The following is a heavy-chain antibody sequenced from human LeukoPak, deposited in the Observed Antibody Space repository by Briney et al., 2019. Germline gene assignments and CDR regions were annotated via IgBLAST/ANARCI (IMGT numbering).Heavy chain of an antibody. CDR1: GFTFTSYA. CDR2: VWGYNGNT. J-gene: IGHJ4*02. Sequence: ASVKVSCKASGFTFTSYAFSWVRQAPGQGLEWMGWVWGYNGNTNYVQKLQGRVNMTTDTSTSTAYMELRSLRSDDTAVYYCVREFTSGWYRRGAYFDYWGQGTLVTVSS. CDR3: VREFTSGWYRRGAYFDY. D-gene: IGHD6-19*01. V-gene: IGHV1-18*01.